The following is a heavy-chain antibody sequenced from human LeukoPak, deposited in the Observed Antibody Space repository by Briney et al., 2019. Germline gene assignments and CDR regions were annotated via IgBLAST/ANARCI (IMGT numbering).Heavy chain of an antibody. CDR1: GFTFENYA. CDR2: MSWNGGTI. Sequence: GGSLRLSCVASGFTFENYAMQWVRLAPGKGLEWVSGMSWNGGTIGYADSVKGRFTISRDNAKNSLYLQMNSLRAEDTALYYCAKAETTGYSYGIDHWGQGTLVTVSS. J-gene: IGHJ4*02. CDR3: AKAETTGYSYGIDH. V-gene: IGHV3-9*01. D-gene: IGHD5-18*01.